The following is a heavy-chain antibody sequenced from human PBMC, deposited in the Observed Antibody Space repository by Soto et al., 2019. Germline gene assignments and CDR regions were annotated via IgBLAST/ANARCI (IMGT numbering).Heavy chain of an antibody. J-gene: IGHJ4*02. CDR2: LSGSDT. Sequence: GGSLRLSCAASGFTFSSYSMSWVRQAPGKGLEWLSCLSGSDTFYADSVKGRFTISRDNSKNTLYLQMNSLSAEDTAIYYCAKDYPTGGREDSFFDYWGQGTLVTVSS. CDR1: GFTFSSYS. CDR3: AKDYPTGGREDSFFDY. V-gene: IGHV3-23*01. D-gene: IGHD2-8*02.